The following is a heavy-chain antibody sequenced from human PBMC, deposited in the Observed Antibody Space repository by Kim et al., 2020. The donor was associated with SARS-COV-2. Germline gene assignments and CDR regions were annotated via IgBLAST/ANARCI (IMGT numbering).Heavy chain of an antibody. Sequence: YAASVKGRFTISGDNAKSTLDLQMNSLRPEDTAVYYCARGSGSYGFDSWGQGVLVTVSS. V-gene: IGHV3-74*01. D-gene: IGHD1-26*01. CDR3: ARGSGSYGFDS. J-gene: IGHJ4*02.